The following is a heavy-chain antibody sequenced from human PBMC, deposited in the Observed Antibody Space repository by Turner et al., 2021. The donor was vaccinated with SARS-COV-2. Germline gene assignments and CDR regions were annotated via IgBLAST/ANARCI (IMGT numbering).Heavy chain of an antibody. J-gene: IGHJ6*02. D-gene: IGHD2-2*01. CDR3: VSAGAFVGVPARPYYYYGMDV. V-gene: IGHV3-21*01. CDR1: GFTVSIYS. CDR2: ISSRSNYI. Sequence: EVQLVESGGGLVKPGGSLRLCCAASGFTVSIYSMNWVRQAQGNGLEWFSFISSRSNYIYYADSVKGRFTISRDNAKNSLYLQMNSLRAEDTAVFYCVSAGAFVGVPARPYYYYGMDVWGQGNTVTVSS.